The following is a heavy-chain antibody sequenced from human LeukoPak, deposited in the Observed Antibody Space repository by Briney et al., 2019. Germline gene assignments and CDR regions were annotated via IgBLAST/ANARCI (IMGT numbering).Heavy chain of an antibody. Sequence: GGSLRLSCAASGFTFSNYNMNWVRQAPGKGLEWVSFISSSSSHIYYADSVKGRFTISRDNSKNTLYLQMNSLRAEDTAVYYCAKGARNYYGSGSYSDYWGQGTLVTVSS. CDR2: ISSSSSHI. J-gene: IGHJ4*02. V-gene: IGHV3-21*04. CDR3: AKGARNYYGSGSYSDY. CDR1: GFTFSNYN. D-gene: IGHD3-10*01.